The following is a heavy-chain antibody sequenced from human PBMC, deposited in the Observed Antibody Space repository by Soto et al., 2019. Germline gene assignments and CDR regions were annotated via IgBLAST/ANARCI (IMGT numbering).Heavy chain of an antibody. D-gene: IGHD6-19*01. CDR3: ESYFRGSGRYFFDY. V-gene: IGHV3-7*03. CDR1: VFSFISSF. Sequence: GGSLRLACVGAVFSFISSFVGWVRQAPGKGVEWVANINQDGGVTYYVDSVEGRFTISRDNTKDSLYLQRKSLRGEDTAMYYCESYFRGSGRYFFDYWGQGTLVTVSS. CDR2: INQDGGVT. J-gene: IGHJ4*02.